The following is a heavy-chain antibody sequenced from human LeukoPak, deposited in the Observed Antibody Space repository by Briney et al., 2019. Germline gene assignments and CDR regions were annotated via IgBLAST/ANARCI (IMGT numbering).Heavy chain of an antibody. CDR1: GFTFRSYA. Sequence: GGSLRLSCTASGFTFRSYAMIWVRQAPGKGLEWVSALSGSGETTYYADSVEGRFTISRDNSKNTLYLQMNSLRAEDTAVYYCAKAAKLGYCSSTSCRNWFDPWGQGTLVTVSS. J-gene: IGHJ5*02. D-gene: IGHD2-2*01. CDR3: AKAAKLGYCSSTSCRNWFDP. V-gene: IGHV3-23*01. CDR2: LSGSGETT.